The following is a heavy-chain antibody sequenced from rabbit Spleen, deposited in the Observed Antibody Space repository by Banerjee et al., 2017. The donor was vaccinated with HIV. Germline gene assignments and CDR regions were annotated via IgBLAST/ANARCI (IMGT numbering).Heavy chain of an antibody. CDR2: IYTGSSGDT. CDR3: ARDGAVYIGDGYLKL. D-gene: IGHD6-1*01. V-gene: IGHV1S45*01. J-gene: IGHJ4*01. CDR1: GFSFSSSYW. Sequence: QEQLVESGGGLVQPEGSLTLTCTASGFSFSSSYWICWVRQAPGKGLEWIACIYTGSSGDTYYASWVNGRFTISKTSSTTVTLQMTSLTAADTATYFCARDGAVYIGDGYLKLWGPGTLVTVS.